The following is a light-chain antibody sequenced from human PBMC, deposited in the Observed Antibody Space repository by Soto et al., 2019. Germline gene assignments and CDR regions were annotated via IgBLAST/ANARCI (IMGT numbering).Light chain of an antibody. V-gene: IGKV1-5*03. CDR1: QSISIW. CDR3: HHRIK. CDR2: KAS. J-gene: IGKJ5*01. Sequence: DIQMTQSPSTLSASVGDRVTITCRASQSISIWLAWYQQKPEKAPKILIYKASSLESGVPSRFSGSGSGTEFTLTHSSLEPEDFGVYCCHHRIKFGQGTRLEIK.